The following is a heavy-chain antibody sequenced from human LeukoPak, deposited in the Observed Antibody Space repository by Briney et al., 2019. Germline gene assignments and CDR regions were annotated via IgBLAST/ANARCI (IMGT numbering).Heavy chain of an antibody. J-gene: IGHJ4*02. D-gene: IGHD2/OR15-2a*01. CDR3: ARAPKSFDY. V-gene: IGHV3-49*04. CDR1: GFTFGDYA. Sequence: PGGSLRLSCTASGFTFGDYAMTWVRQAPGKGLEWVGFIRSKAYGGTTEYAASVKGIFTISRDDSKSIAYLEMNSLKTEDTAVYYCARAPKSFDYWGQGTLVTVSS. CDR2: IRSKAYGGTT.